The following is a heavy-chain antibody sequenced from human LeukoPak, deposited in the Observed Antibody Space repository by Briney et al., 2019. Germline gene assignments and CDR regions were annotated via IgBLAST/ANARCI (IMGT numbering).Heavy chain of an antibody. D-gene: IGHD1-20*01. J-gene: IGHJ4*02. CDR2: IHHSGST. Sequence: PSETLSLTCTVSGGSISSGNYYWSWIRQHPGKGLEWIGYIHHSGSTYYNPSLKSRVTISVDRSKNQFSLKLSSVTAADTAVYSCAREAELYNWNYLDYWGQGTLVTVSS. V-gene: IGHV4-30-4*08. CDR1: GGSISSGNYY. CDR3: AREAELYNWNYLDY.